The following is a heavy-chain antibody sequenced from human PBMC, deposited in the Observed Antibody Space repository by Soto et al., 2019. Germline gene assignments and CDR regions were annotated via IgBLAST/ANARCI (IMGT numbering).Heavy chain of an antibody. CDR1: GGTFSSYT. CDR2: IIPILGIA. D-gene: IGHD2-15*01. CDR3: ARDHCSGGSCRINDY. Sequence: SVKVSCKASGGTFSSYTISWVRQAPGQGLEWMGRIIPILGIANYAQKFQGRVTITADKSTSTAYMELSSLRSEDTAVYYCARDHCSGGSCRINDYWGQGTLVPVSS. V-gene: IGHV1-69*04. J-gene: IGHJ4*02.